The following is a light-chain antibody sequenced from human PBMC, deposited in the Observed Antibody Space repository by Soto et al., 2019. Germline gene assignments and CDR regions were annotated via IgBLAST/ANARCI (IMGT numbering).Light chain of an antibody. Sequence: EIVLTQSPGTLSLSPGERATLSCRVSQSVSSSYLAWYQQKPGQAPRLLIYGASSRATGIPDRFSGSGSGTDFTLTISRLEPEDFAVYYCQQYGSSPPATFGQGTRLEIK. J-gene: IGKJ5*01. CDR1: QSVSSSY. V-gene: IGKV3-20*01. CDR3: QQYGSSPPAT. CDR2: GAS.